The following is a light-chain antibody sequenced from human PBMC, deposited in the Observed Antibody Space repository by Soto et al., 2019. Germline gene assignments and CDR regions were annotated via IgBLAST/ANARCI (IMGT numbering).Light chain of an antibody. CDR1: SSNIGGNYD. V-gene: IGLV1-40*01. CDR3: QSYDSRLSGYV. J-gene: IGLJ1*01. CDR2: ADN. Sequence: QSVLTQPPSVSGAAGQRVTISCTGSSSNIGGNYDVHWYQQLPGTAPKLLIFADNNRPLGVPDRFSGSKSGTSASLAITGLRAEDEADYYCQSYDSRLSGYVFGSGTKVTVL.